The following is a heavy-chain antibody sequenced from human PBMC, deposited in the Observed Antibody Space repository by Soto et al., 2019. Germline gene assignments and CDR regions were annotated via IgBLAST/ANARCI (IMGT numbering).Heavy chain of an antibody. CDR1: GFRFSSYV. CDR3: AKDEYSGYGSIDH. Sequence: PGGSLRLSCAASGFRFSSYVMNWVRQAPGKGLEWVSAISDSGATTYYADSVKGRFTISKDTYKNTVYLQMDSLRADDTAVYFCAKDEYSGYGSIDHWGQGTQVTVSS. CDR2: ISDSGATT. J-gene: IGHJ5*02. V-gene: IGHV3-23*01. D-gene: IGHD5-12*01.